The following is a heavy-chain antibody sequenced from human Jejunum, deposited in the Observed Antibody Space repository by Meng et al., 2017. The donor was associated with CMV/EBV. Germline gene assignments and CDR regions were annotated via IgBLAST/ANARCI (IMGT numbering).Heavy chain of an antibody. J-gene: IGHJ4*02. CDR2: IRSKVNSHTT. Sequence: ASGFTFSDHYMDWVRHTPLKGLEWVARIRSKVNSHTTEYAASVKGRFTISRDDAKSSMYLQMNGLRNEDTAVYYCVGGLEGSIHNFCGQGTLVTVSS. V-gene: IGHV3-72*01. CDR1: GFTFSDHY. CDR3: VGGLEGSIHNF. D-gene: IGHD1-1*01.